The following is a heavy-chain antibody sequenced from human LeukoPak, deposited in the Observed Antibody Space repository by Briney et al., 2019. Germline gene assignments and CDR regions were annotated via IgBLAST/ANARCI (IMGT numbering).Heavy chain of an antibody. CDR2: IWSDGSNR. J-gene: IGHJ4*02. V-gene: IGHV3-33*01. D-gene: IGHD1-26*01. CDR3: ARGSGSFSGGFDY. CDR1: GFTFSSYG. Sequence: GGSLRLSCAASGFTFSSYGMHWVRQTPGKGLEWVAIIWSDGSNRYYADSVKGRFTISRDNSKNTLYLQMNSLRAEDTAVYYCARGSGSFSGGFDYWGQGTLVTVSS.